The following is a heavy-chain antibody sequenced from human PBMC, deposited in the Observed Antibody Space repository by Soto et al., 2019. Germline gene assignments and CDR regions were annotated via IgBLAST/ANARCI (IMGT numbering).Heavy chain of an antibody. V-gene: IGHV3-21*01. CDR3: AKVGAACRDMDV. CDR2: IISSGSFV. Sequence: VHLVESGGGLVKPGGSLRLSCEAFGFPFNITGMNWVRQAPGKGLEWVSTIISSGSFVDYADSMQGRLAISSDNAKNSLYLQMTNLRVEHSGVYYCAKVGAACRDMDVWGQGTTVTVSS. CDR1: GFPFNITG. J-gene: IGHJ6*02. D-gene: IGHD6-13*01.